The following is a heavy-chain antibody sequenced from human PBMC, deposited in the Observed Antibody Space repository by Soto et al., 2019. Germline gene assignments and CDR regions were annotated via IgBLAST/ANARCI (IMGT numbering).Heavy chain of an antibody. CDR3: ARGRSSTSPYPIGY. CDR1: GGSISSGGYY. V-gene: IGHV4-31*03. CDR2: IYYSGST. J-gene: IGHJ4*02. D-gene: IGHD2-2*01. Sequence: SETLSLTCTVSGGSISSGGYYWSWIRQHPGKGLEWIGYIYYSGSTYYNPSLKSRVTISVDTSKNQFSLKLSSVTAADTAVYYCARGRSSTSPYPIGYWGQGTLVTVS.